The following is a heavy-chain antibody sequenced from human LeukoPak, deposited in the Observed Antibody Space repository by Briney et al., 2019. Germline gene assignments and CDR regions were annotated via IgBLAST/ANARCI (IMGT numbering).Heavy chain of an antibody. J-gene: IGHJ5*02. CDR2: IYYSGST. V-gene: IGHV4-59*08. D-gene: IGHD6-13*01. CDR1: GGSISSYY. Sequence: SETLSLTCTVSGGSISSYYWSWIRQPPGKGLEWIGYIYYSGSTNYNPSLKSQVTISVDTSKNQFSLKLSSVTAADTAVYYCARHDGSSWYGGGWFDPWGQGTLVTVSS. CDR3: ARHDGSSWYGGGWFDP.